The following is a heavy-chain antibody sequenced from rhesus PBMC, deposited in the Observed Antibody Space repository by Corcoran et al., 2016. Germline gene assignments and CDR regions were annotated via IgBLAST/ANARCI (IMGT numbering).Heavy chain of an antibody. J-gene: IGHJ3*01. CDR2: INTGGGST. CDR3: ATGTRNAFDF. V-gene: IGHV3-8*01. CDR1: GFTFGSYG. D-gene: IGHD3-9*01. Sequence: EVQLVESGGGLVQPGGSLRLSCAASGFTFGSYGMHWARQAPGKGLEWVSAINTGGGSTWYTDSVTGRFTISRENAKNTLYLQMDSLRAEDTAVYYCATGTRNAFDFWGQGLRVTVSS.